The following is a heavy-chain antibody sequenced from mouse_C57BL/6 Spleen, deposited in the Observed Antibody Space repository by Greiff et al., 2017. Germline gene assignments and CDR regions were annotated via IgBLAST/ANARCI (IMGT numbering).Heavy chain of an antibody. CDR2: IDPSDSYT. Sequence: VQLQQPGAELVKPGASVKLSCKASGYTFTSYWMQWVKQRPGQGLEWIGEIDPSDSYTNYNQKFKGKATLTVDTSSSTAYMQLSSLTSEDAAVYYCASGDYYGSSWDYWGQGTTLTVSS. D-gene: IGHD1-1*01. CDR1: GYTFTSYW. V-gene: IGHV1-50*01. J-gene: IGHJ2*01. CDR3: ASGDYYGSSWDY.